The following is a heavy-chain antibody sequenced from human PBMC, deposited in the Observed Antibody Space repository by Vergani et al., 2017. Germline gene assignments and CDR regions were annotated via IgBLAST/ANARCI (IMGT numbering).Heavy chain of an antibody. D-gene: IGHD2-2*02. CDR3: AKDTVGYCSSTSCYMGMDV. CDR2: ISGSGGST. J-gene: IGHJ6*02. CDR1: GFTFSSYA. V-gene: IGHV3-23*01. Sequence: EVQLLESGGGLVQPGGSLRLSCAASGFTFSSYAMSWVRQAPGKGLEWGSAISGSGGSTYYADSVKGRFTISRDNSKNTLYLQMNSLRAEDTAVYYCAKDTVGYCSSTSCYMGMDVWGQGSTVTVSS.